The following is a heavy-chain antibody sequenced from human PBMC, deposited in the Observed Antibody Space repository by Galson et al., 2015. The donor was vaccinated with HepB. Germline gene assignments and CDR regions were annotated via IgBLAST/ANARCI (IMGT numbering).Heavy chain of an antibody. CDR2: INAGNGDT. CDR1: GYTFTTYA. V-gene: IGHV1-3*01. Sequence: SVKVSCKASGYTFTTYAIHWVRQAPGQRLEWMGWINAGNGDTKYSQKFQDRVPITRDTPASTAYRELSSLRSEDTAVYYCARDRWFGELFQSYFDYWGQGTLVTVSS. J-gene: IGHJ4*02. CDR3: ARDRWFGELFQSYFDY. D-gene: IGHD3-10*01.